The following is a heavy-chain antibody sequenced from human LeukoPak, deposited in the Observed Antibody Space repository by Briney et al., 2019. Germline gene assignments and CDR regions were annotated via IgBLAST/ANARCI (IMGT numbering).Heavy chain of an antibody. V-gene: IGHV4-39*01. CDR3: ARQSREWELLTRFDY. D-gene: IGHD1-26*01. J-gene: IGHJ4*02. CDR1: GGSISSYY. CDR2: IYYSGST. Sequence: SETLSLTCTVSGGSISSYYWNWIRQPPGKGLEWIGSIYYSGSTYYNPSLKSRVTISVDTSKNQFSLKLSSVTAADTAVYYCARQSREWELLTRFDYWGQGTLVTVSS.